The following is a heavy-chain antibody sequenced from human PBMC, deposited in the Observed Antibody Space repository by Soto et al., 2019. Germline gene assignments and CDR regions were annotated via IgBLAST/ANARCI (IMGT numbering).Heavy chain of an antibody. D-gene: IGHD2-15*01. V-gene: IGHV1-69*01. CDR3: ARDSSGGYWKGFAF. CDR1: GVGLDSKS. Sequence: SCEECGVGLDSKSSWSPQHANGQGLEWMGGIIPIFGTANYAQKFQGRVTITADESTSTAYMELSSLRSEDTAVYYCARDSSGGYWKGFAFWGQGTLVTVSS. CDR2: IIPIFGTA. J-gene: IGHJ4*02.